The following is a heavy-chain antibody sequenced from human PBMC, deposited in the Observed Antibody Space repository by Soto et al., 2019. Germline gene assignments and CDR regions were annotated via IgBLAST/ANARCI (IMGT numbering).Heavy chain of an antibody. CDR1: GFTFSNYW. CDR2: INSDGSGT. CDR3: ARPNDAAGPPIY. J-gene: IGHJ4*02. V-gene: IGHV3-74*01. D-gene: IGHD6-19*01. Sequence: EVQLVESGGGLVQPGGSLRLSSAASGFTFSNYWMHWVRRAPGNGLVWVSRINSDGSGTSYADSVKGRFTISRDNAKNTLYVQMNSLRAEDTAVYYCARPNDAAGPPIYWGQGTLVTVSS.